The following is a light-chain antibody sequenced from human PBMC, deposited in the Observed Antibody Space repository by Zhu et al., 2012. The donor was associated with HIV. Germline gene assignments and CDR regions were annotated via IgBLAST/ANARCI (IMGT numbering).Light chain of an antibody. V-gene: IGKV3-11*01. Sequence: EIVLTQSPDIMSLSPGQTTILSCKASQSVSSLAWYQQKPGQAPSLLIYAASNRATGIPDRFSGSGSGTDFTLTISSLEPEDFALYYCQQRSDRPLTFGGGTKVEIK. CDR1: QSVSS. CDR3: QQRSDRPLT. CDR2: AAS. J-gene: IGKJ4*01.